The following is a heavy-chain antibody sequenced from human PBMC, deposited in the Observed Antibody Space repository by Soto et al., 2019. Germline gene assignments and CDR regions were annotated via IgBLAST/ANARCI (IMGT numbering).Heavy chain of an antibody. J-gene: IGHJ4*02. CDR1: GFTFSSYA. D-gene: IGHD4-17*01. CDR2: ITSDGRT. V-gene: IGHV3-23*01. CDR3: AKDYSTVTTDPLSVVLFDY. Sequence: PGGSLRLSCAASGFTFSSYAMSWVRQAPGKWLEWVSIITSDGRTYYADSVKGRFTISRDNSKNTVYLQMNSLRAEDTAVYYCAKDYSTVTTDPLSVVLFDYWGQGXLVTVP.